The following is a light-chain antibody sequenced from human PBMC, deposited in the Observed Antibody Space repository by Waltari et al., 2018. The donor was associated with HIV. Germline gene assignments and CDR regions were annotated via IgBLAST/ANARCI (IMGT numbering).Light chain of an antibody. CDR1: ILRTYY. CDR2: GKN. CDR3: NSRDSSGHWV. J-gene: IGLJ3*02. Sequence: SSELTQDPAVSVALGQTVRITCQGDILRTYYASWYQQKPGQAPILVIYGKNNRPSGIPDRFSGSSSGNTASLTITGAQAEDEADYYCNSRDSSGHWVFVGGTKLTVL. V-gene: IGLV3-19*01.